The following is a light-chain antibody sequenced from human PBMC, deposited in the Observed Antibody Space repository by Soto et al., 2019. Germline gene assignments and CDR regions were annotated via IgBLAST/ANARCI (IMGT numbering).Light chain of an antibody. Sequence: DIPMTQSPSSLSASVGDRVTITCRASQSISSYLNWYQQKPGKAPKVLIYGATTLQSGVPSRFSGSGSGTDFTLTISSLQPEDFATYYCQQSYSTPLYTFGQGTKLEI. V-gene: IGKV1-39*01. CDR1: QSISSY. CDR3: QQSYSTPLYT. CDR2: GAT. J-gene: IGKJ2*01.